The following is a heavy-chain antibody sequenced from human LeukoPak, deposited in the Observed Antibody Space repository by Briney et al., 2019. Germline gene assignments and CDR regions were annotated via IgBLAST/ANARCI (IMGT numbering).Heavy chain of an antibody. CDR1: GFTFSSYW. J-gene: IGHJ4*02. V-gene: IGHV3-7*03. D-gene: IGHD2-8*01. Sequence: GGSLRLSCAASGFTFSSYWMSWVRQAPGKGLEWVANIKQDGSEKYYVDSVKGRFTISRDNAKNSLYLQMNSLRAEDTAVYYCAKDPFRTGTRFFDYWGQGTLVTVSS. CDR2: IKQDGSEK. CDR3: AKDPFRTGTRFFDY.